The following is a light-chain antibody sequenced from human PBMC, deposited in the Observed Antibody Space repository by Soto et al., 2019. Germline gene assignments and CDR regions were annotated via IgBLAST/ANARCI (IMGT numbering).Light chain of an antibody. CDR1: QSVSSD. Sequence: EIVMTQSPATLSVSPGERATLSCRASQSVSSDLAWYHQKPGQAPRLLIYGASTRATGIPARFSGSGSGTEFTLTISSLQSEDFAVYYCQHYNNWPQTFGQGTKVEI. J-gene: IGKJ1*01. CDR3: QHYNNWPQT. CDR2: GAS. V-gene: IGKV3-15*01.